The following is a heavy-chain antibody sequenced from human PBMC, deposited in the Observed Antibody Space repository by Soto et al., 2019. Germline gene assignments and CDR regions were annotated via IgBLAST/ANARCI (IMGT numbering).Heavy chain of an antibody. D-gene: IGHD3-22*01. CDR2: IPYDGSNK. Sequence: GGSLRLSCAASGFTFSSYAMHWVRQAPGKGLEWVAVIPYDGSNKYYADSVKGRFTISRDNSKNTLYLQMNSLRAEDTAVYYCARGVVITTGYYYYGMDVWGQGTTVTVSS. J-gene: IGHJ6*02. V-gene: IGHV3-30-3*01. CDR1: GFTFSSYA. CDR3: ARGVVITTGYYYYGMDV.